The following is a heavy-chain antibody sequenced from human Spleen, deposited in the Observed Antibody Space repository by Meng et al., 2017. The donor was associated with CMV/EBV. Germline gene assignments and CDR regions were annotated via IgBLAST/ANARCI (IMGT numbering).Heavy chain of an antibody. CDR2: INHSGST. J-gene: IGHJ6*02. D-gene: IGHD3-10*01. Sequence: SETLSLTCTVSSFSISSGYYWSWIRQPPGKGLEWIGEINHSGSTNYNPSLKSRVTISVDTSKNQFSLKLSSVTAADTAVYYCARRGRRGYYYYGMDVWGQGTTVTVSS. V-gene: IGHV4-38-2*02. CDR3: ARRGRRGYYYYGMDV. CDR1: SFSISSGYY.